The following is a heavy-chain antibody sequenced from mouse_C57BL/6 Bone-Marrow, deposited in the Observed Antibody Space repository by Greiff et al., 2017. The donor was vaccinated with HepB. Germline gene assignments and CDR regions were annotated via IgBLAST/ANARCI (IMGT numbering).Heavy chain of an antibody. J-gene: IGHJ2*01. D-gene: IGHD2-3*01. CDR1: GYSLTSYG. CDR3: ANNYGYYCYFDY. CDR2: ICRGGST. V-gene: IGHV2-5*01. Sequence: QVQLKESGPGLVQPSQSLSITCTVSGYSLTSYGVHWVRQSPGKGLEWLGVICRGGSTDYNAAFMSRLSITKDNSKSQVFFKMNSLQADDTAIYYCANNYGYYCYFDYWGQGTTLTVSS.